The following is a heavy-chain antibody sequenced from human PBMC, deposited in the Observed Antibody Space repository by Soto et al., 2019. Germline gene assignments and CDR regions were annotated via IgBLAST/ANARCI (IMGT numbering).Heavy chain of an antibody. Sequence: GGSLRLSCAASGFTFSSYGMHWVRQAPGKGLEWVAVISYDGSNKYYADSVKGRFTISRDNSKNTLYLQMNSLRAEDTAVYYCAKEYYDFWSGYYVFDYWGQGTLVTVSS. V-gene: IGHV3-30*18. CDR1: GFTFSSYG. J-gene: IGHJ4*02. D-gene: IGHD3-3*01. CDR2: ISYDGSNK. CDR3: AKEYYDFWSGYYVFDY.